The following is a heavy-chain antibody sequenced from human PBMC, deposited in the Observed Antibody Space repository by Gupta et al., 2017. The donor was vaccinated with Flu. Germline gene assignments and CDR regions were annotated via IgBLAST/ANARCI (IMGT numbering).Heavy chain of an antibody. CDR3: ARKLPSVRGVSNYPFDS. Sequence: VMTWGRKVPGRGLEWVSLVSGSGEEIYYADATKGRCTISRDNSKNTLDLQMSSLRVEDTAGYYCARKLPSVRGVSNYPFDSWGQGTLVTVS. CDR2: VSGSGEEI. J-gene: IGHJ4*02. D-gene: IGHD4-4*01. V-gene: IGHV3-23*01. CDR1: V.